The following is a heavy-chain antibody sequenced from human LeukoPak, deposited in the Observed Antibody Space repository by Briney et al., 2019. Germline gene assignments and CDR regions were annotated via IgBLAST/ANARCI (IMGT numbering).Heavy chain of an antibody. Sequence: PGGSLRLSCAASGFSFRSYAMNWVRQAPGKGLEWVSSISGSGGDTYYADSVKGRFTISRDNSKNTLYLQMNSLRAEDTAVYFCAKDDFQESSGYSYFGLWGQGTLVPGSP. CDR2: ISGSGGDT. D-gene: IGHD3-22*01. CDR3: AKDDFQESSGYSYFGL. CDR1: GFSFRSYA. J-gene: IGHJ4*02. V-gene: IGHV3-23*01.